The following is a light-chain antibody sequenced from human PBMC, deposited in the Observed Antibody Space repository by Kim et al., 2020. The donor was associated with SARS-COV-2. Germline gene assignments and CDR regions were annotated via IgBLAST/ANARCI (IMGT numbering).Light chain of an antibody. V-gene: IGKV1-39*01. J-gene: IGKJ2*01. CDR3: QQSFSIPMYT. Sequence: EIQMTQSPSSLSASVGDRVTITCRASQSISIYLNWYQQKPGRAPKVLIYAASRLQSGVPSRFSGSGSGTDFTLTINSLQPEDFATYYCQQSFSIPMYTFGQGTKLEI. CDR1: QSISIY. CDR2: AAS.